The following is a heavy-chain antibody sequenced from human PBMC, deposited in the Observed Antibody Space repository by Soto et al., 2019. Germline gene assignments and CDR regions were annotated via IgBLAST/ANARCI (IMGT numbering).Heavy chain of an antibody. J-gene: IGHJ2*01. CDR1: GYAFTSYA. CDR3: ASQWLVRWYFDL. V-gene: IGHV1-3*01. Sequence: ASVKVSCKASGYAFTSYAVHWVRQAPGQRLEWMGWINAGNGNTKYSQKFQGGVTITRDTSASTAYMELSSLRSEDTAVYYCASQWLVRWYFDLWGRGTLVTVSS. CDR2: INAGNGNT. D-gene: IGHD6-19*01.